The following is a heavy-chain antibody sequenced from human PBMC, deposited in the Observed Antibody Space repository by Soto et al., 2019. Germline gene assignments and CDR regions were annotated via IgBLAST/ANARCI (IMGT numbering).Heavy chain of an antibody. CDR1: GFTFRNYN. CDR2: ISGASGTI. Sequence: EVQLVESGGGLVQPGGSLRLSCAASGFTFRNYNMNWVRQAPGKGLEWLSYISGASGTIYYADSMQGRFTISRDNAKNSLYLQMSSLRAEDTAMYYCARECGYGCGMDVWGQGTTVTVSS. J-gene: IGHJ6*02. V-gene: IGHV3-48*01. CDR3: ARECGYGCGMDV. D-gene: IGHD2-15*01.